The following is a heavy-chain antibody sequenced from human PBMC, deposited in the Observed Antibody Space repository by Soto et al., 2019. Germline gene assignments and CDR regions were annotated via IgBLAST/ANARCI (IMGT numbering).Heavy chain of an antibody. D-gene: IGHD3-16*01. CDR2: INPGDGTT. Sequence: ASVKVSCKTGGYTFANFYLHWVRQAPGQGLEWMGLINPGDGTTKYAHKFQGRVTMTRDTSTSTVYMDVSSLRSEDTAVYYCTSVLGGLSGSYFDYWG. V-gene: IGHV1-46*03. CDR1: GYTFANFY. J-gene: IGHJ4*01. CDR3: TSVLGGLSGSYFDY.